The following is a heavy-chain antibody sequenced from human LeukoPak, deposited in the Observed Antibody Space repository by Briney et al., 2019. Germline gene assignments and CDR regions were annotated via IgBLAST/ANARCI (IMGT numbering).Heavy chain of an antibody. CDR2: IYYSGST. J-gene: IGHJ4*02. CDR3: ARCSVGLWFGELLT. V-gene: IGHV4-31*03. D-gene: IGHD3-10*01. CDR1: RVSISCGGYC. Sequence: SQTLSLTCTVSRVSISCGGYCWSWIRQHPGKGLEWIGYIYYSGSTYYNPSLKSRVTISVDTSKSQFSLKLSSVTAAETAVYYCARCSVGLWFGELLTWGQGTLVTVSS.